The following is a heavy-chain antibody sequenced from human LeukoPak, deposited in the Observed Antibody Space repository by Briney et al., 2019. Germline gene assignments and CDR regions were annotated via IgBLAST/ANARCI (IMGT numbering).Heavy chain of an antibody. Sequence: PSETLSLTCAVYGGSFSGYYWSWIRQPPGKGLEWIGEINHSGSTNYNPSLKSRVTISVDTSKNQFSLKLSSVTAADTAVYYCAGGYYDILTGYYSPFFDYWGQGTLVTVSS. V-gene: IGHV4-34*01. CDR1: GGSFSGYY. J-gene: IGHJ4*02. CDR2: INHSGST. D-gene: IGHD3-9*01. CDR3: AGGYYDILTGYYSPFFDY.